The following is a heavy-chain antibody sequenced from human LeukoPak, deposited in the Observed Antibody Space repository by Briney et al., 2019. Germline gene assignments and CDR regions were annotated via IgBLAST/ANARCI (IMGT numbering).Heavy chain of an antibody. CDR3: ARSIVSYYYDSSGYGGFDY. Sequence: PGGSLRLSCAASGFTFSSYAMHWVRQAPGKGLEYVSAISSNGGSTYYANSVKGRFTISRDNSKNTLYLQMGSLRAEDMAVYYCARSIVSYYYDSSGYGGFDYWGQGTLVTVSS. J-gene: IGHJ4*02. CDR2: ISSNGGST. CDR1: GFTFSSYA. D-gene: IGHD3-22*01. V-gene: IGHV3-64*01.